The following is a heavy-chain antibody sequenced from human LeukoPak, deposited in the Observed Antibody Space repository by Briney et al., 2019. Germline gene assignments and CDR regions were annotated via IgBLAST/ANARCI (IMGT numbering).Heavy chain of an antibody. CDR3: ARRSVTYDAFDI. CDR2: ISGSGGST. J-gene: IGHJ3*02. Sequence: PGGSLRLSCAASGFTFSSYGMSCVRQAPGKGLEWVSAISGSGGSTYYADSVKGRFTISRHNSKNTLYLQMNSLRAEDTAVYYCARRSVTYDAFDIWGQGTMVTVSS. D-gene: IGHD4-17*01. V-gene: IGHV3-23*01. CDR1: GFTFSSYG.